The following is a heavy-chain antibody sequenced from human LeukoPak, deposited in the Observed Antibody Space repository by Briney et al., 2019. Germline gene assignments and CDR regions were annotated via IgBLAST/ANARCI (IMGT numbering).Heavy chain of an antibody. J-gene: IGHJ4*02. CDR1: GCTFSSYA. Sequence: SVKVSCKASGCTFSSYAISWVRQAPGQGLEWMGRIIPILGIANYAQRFQGRVTITADKSTSTAYMELSSLRSEDTAVYYCARGPSDYCSGGSCYKVGFDYWGRGTVVTVSS. V-gene: IGHV1-69*04. CDR2: IIPILGIA. D-gene: IGHD2-15*01. CDR3: ARGPSDYCSGGSCYKVGFDY.